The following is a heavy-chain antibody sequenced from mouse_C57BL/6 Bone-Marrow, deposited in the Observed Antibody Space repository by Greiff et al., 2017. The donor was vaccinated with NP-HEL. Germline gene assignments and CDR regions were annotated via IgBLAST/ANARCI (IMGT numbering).Heavy chain of an antibody. V-gene: IGHV1-54*01. CDR3: ARGGGYLLLLVRGYAMDY. J-gene: IGHJ4*01. CDR2: INPGSGGT. CDR1: GYAFTNYL. Sequence: VQLQQSGAELVRPGTSVKVSCKASGYAFTNYLIEWVKQRPGQGLEWIGVINPGSGGTNYNEKFKGKATLTADKSYSTAYMQLSSLTFEDSAVYCCARGGGYLLLLVRGYAMDYWGQGTSVTVSS. D-gene: IGHD1-1*01.